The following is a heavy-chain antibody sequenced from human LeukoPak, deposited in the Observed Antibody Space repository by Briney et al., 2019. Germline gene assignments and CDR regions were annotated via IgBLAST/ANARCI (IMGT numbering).Heavy chain of an antibody. CDR3: AKGEGYDSSGYSSVLLDY. D-gene: IGHD3-22*01. Sequence: GGSLRLSCAAPGFTFSSYWMSWVRQAPGKGLEWVANIKQDGCEKYYVDSVKGRFTISRDNAKNSLYLQMNSLRAEDTALYYCAKGEGYDSSGYSSVLLDYWGQGTLVTVSS. J-gene: IGHJ4*02. CDR2: IKQDGCEK. V-gene: IGHV3-7*03. CDR1: GFTFSSYW.